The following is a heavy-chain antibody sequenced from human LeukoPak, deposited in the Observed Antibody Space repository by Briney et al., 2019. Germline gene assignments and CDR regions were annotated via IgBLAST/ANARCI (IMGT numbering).Heavy chain of an antibody. V-gene: IGHV3-11*01. Sequence: GGSLRLSCAASGFTFSDYYMSWIRQALGKGLEWVSYISKSGDTIYYADSVKGRFTISRDNAKDSLYVQMNSLRAEDTAVYYCVRVRGSYAFDFWGQGTLVTVSS. CDR2: ISKSGDTI. CDR1: GFTFSDYY. CDR3: VRVRGSYAFDF. J-gene: IGHJ4*02. D-gene: IGHD1-26*01.